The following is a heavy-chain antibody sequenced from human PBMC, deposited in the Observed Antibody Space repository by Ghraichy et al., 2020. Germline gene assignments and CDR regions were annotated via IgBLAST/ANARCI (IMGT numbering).Heavy chain of an antibody. D-gene: IGHD3-3*01. CDR2: IYYSGST. V-gene: IGHV4-59*01. CDR1: GGSISSYY. J-gene: IGHJ4*02. CDR3: ARVGALVDYDFWGAPSPYFDY. Sequence: SETLSLTCTVSGGSISSYYWSWIRQPPGKGLEWIGYIYYSGSTNYNPSLKSRVTISVDTSKNQFSLKLSSVTAADTAVYYCARVGALVDYDFWGAPSPYFDYWGQGTLVTVSS.